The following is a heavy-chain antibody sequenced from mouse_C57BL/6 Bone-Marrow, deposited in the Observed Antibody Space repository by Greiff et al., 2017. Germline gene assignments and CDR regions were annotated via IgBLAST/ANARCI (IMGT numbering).Heavy chain of an antibody. CDR3: ARAFAY. J-gene: IGHJ3*01. CDR1: GYTFTSYW. CDR2: IDPSDSYT. Sequence: QVQLQQPGAELVMPGASVKLSCKASGYTFTSYWMHWVKQRPGQGLEWIGEIDPSDSYTNYNQKFKGKSTLTVDKSSSTAYMQLSSLTSEDSAVYDCARAFAYWGQGTLVTVSA. V-gene: IGHV1-69*01.